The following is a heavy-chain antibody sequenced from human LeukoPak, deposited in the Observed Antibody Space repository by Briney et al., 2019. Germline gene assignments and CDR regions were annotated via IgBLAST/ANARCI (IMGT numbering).Heavy chain of an antibody. D-gene: IGHD6-19*01. J-gene: IGHJ4*02. CDR1: GGSIINSAYY. V-gene: IGHV4-30-4*08. CDR3: VRTEVSSGSEDY. Sequence: SETLSLTCTVSGGSIINSAYYWSWIRQPPGKGLEWIGYIYYSGSTFYNPSLKSRVTISLDTSKNQFSLKLSSVTAADTAVYYCVRTEVSSGSEDYWGQGTLVTVSS. CDR2: IYYSGST.